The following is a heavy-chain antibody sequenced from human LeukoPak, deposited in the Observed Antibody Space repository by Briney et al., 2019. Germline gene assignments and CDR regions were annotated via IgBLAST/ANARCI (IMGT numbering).Heavy chain of an antibody. V-gene: IGHV4-39*01. CDR1: GGSISRSSSY. D-gene: IGHD5/OR15-5a*01. J-gene: IGHJ5*02. Sequence: PSETLSLTCTVSGGSISRSSSYWGWIRQPPGKGLEWIGSIYYSGNTYYNPSLRSRVNISADTSKNQVSLKLSSVTAADTAVYYCARRRTVSTTGRLDPWGQGILVTVSS. CDR2: IYYSGNT. CDR3: ARRRTVSTTGRLDP.